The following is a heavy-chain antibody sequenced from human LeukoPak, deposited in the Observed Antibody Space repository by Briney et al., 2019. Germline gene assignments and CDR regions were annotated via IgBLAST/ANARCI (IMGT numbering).Heavy chain of an antibody. CDR3: ARLIAGPDDAFDI. J-gene: IGHJ3*02. Sequence: ASVKVSCKASGYTFTGYYMHWVRQAPGQGLEWMGWINPNSGGTNYAQKLQGRVTMTTDTSTSTAYMELRSLRSDDTAVYYCARLIAGPDDAFDIWGQGTMVTVSS. V-gene: IGHV1-2*02. CDR2: INPNSGGT. CDR1: GYTFTGYY. D-gene: IGHD3-22*01.